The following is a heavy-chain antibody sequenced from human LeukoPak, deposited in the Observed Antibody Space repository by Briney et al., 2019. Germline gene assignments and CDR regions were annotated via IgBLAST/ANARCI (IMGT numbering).Heavy chain of an antibody. Sequence: GESLKISCKGSGYSFTTYRIGWVRQMPGKGLEWMGIISPGDSDTRYSPSFQGQVTISADKSISTAYLQWSSLKASDTAMYYCARPNIPIAAAGTFDIWGQGTMVTVSS. CDR2: ISPGDSDT. CDR1: GYSFTTYR. CDR3: ARPNIPIAAAGTFDI. D-gene: IGHD6-13*01. V-gene: IGHV5-51*01. J-gene: IGHJ3*02.